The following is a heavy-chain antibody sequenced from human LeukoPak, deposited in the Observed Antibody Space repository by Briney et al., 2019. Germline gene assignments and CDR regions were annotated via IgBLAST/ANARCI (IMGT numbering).Heavy chain of an antibody. D-gene: IGHD4-17*01. V-gene: IGHV4-39*07. Sequence: KPSETLSLTCTVSGGSISSSSYYWGWIRQPPGKGLEWIGSIYYSGSTYYNPSLKSRVTMSVDTSKNQFSLKLSSVTAADTAIYYCAKNSLYGDHFDSWGQGALVTVSS. J-gene: IGHJ4*02. CDR3: AKNSLYGDHFDS. CDR2: IYYSGST. CDR1: GGSISSSSYY.